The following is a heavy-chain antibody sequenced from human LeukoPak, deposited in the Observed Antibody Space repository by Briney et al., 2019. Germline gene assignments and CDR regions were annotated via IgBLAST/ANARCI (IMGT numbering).Heavy chain of an antibody. V-gene: IGHV1-8*03. Sequence: ASVKVSCKASGYTFTSYGINWVRQATGQGLEWMGWMNPNSGNTGYAQKLQGRVTITRNNSISTAYMELISLRSEDTAVYYCARGGYCSSTSCYTGDWFDPWGQGTLVTVSS. CDR3: ARGGYCSSTSCYTGDWFDP. CDR1: GYTFTSYG. D-gene: IGHD2-2*02. J-gene: IGHJ5*02. CDR2: MNPNSGNT.